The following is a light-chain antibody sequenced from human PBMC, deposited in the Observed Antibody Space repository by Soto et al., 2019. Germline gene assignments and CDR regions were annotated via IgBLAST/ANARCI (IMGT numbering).Light chain of an antibody. CDR2: GAS. CDR1: QSVSGW. V-gene: IGKV3-11*01. J-gene: IGKJ1*01. CDR3: QQRSNWPPT. Sequence: TQSPSTLSASVGDTVTVTCRASQSVSGWLAWYQQKPGQAPRLLIYGASSRATGIPDRFSGSGSGTDFTLTISYLEPEDVAVFYCQQRSNWPPTFGQGTKVDIK.